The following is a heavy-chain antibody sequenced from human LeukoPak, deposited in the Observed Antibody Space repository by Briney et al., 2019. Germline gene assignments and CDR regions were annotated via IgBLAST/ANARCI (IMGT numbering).Heavy chain of an antibody. J-gene: IGHJ4*02. CDR3: AKVYSYSSSLRFFDY. V-gene: IGHV3-30*02. CDR2: IRYDGSNK. Sequence: GGSLRLSCAASGFTFSSYGMHWVRQAPGKGLEWVAFIRYDGSNKYYADSVKGRFTISRDNSKNTLYLQMNSLRAEDTAVYYCAKVYSYSSSLRFFDYWGQGTLVTVSS. D-gene: IGHD6-13*01. CDR1: GFTFSSYG.